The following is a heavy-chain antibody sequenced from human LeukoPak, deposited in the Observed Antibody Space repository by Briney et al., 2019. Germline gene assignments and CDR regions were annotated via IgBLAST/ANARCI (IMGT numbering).Heavy chain of an antibody. CDR1: GGSISSYY. CDR3: ATSGYNYAPFDY. CDR2: IYTSGST. J-gene: IGHJ4*02. D-gene: IGHD5-18*01. V-gene: IGHV4-4*07. Sequence: SETLSLTCTVSGGSISSYYWRWIRQPAGKGLEWIGRIYTSGSTNYNPSLKSRVTTSVDTSKNQFSLKLSSVTAADTAVYYCATSGYNYAPFDYWGQGTLVTVSS.